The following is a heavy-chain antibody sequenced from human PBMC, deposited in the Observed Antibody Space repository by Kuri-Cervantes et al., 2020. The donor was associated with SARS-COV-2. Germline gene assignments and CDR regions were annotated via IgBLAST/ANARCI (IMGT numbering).Heavy chain of an antibody. V-gene: IGHV1-2*02. CDR1: GYTFTGYY. Sequence: ASVKVSCKASGYTFTGYYMHWVRQAPGQGLEWMGWINPNSGGTNYAQKFQGRVTMTRDTSISTAYMELSRLRSDDTAVYYCAKDLSGSYYFDYWGQGTLVTVSS. J-gene: IGHJ4*02. CDR3: AKDLSGSYYFDY. D-gene: IGHD1-26*01. CDR2: INPNSGGT.